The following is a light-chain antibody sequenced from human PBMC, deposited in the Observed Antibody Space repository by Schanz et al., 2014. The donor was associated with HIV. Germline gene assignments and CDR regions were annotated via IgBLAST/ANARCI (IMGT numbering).Light chain of an antibody. CDR1: QSVSSN. Sequence: EIVMTQSPATLSVSPGERATLSCRASQSVSSNLAWYQQKPGQAPRLLIYGASNRATGIPARFSGSGSGTDFTLTISSLEPEDFAVYYCQQRSNWPPAFGGGTKVEIK. V-gene: IGKV3-11*01. J-gene: IGKJ4*01. CDR2: GAS. CDR3: QQRSNWPPA.